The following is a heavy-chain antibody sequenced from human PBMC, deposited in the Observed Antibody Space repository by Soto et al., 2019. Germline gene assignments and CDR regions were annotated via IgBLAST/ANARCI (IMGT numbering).Heavy chain of an antibody. Sequence: ASVKVSCKASGYTFTGYYMHWVRQAPGQGLEWMGWINPNSGGTNYAQKFQGWVTMTRDTSISTAYMELSRLRSDDTAVYYCARAGYSSSWYIRIYDYYYYYGMDVWGQGTTVTVSS. D-gene: IGHD6-13*01. CDR2: INPNSGGT. V-gene: IGHV1-2*04. J-gene: IGHJ6*02. CDR1: GYTFTGYY. CDR3: ARAGYSSSWYIRIYDYYYYYGMDV.